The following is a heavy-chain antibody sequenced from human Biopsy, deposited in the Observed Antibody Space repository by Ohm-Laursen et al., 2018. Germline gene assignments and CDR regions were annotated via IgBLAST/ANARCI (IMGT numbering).Heavy chain of an antibody. CDR3: ARDDYYYDLDV. CDR2: ISTYNGDT. J-gene: IGHJ6*02. Sequence: ASVKVSCKTSGYTFTSYGIDWVRQAPGQGLEWMGWISTYNGDTNYAQRFQGRVTMTTDTSTSTAYMELRGLTSDDTAVYYCARDDYYYDLDVWGQGTTVTVSS. CDR1: GYTFTSYG. V-gene: IGHV1-18*01.